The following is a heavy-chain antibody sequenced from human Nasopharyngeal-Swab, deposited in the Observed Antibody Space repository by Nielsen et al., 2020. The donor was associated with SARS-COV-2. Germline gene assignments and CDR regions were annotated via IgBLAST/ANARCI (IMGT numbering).Heavy chain of an antibody. CDR3: ARVARKFSDY. CDR2: INHSGST. D-gene: IGHD2-21*01. J-gene: IGHJ4*02. Sequence: SETLSLTCAVYGGSFSGYYWSWIRQPPGKGLEWIGEINHSGSTNYNPSLKSRVTISVDTSKNQFSLKLSSATAADTAVYYCARVARKFSDYWGQGTLVTVSS. V-gene: IGHV4-34*01. CDR1: GGSFSGYY.